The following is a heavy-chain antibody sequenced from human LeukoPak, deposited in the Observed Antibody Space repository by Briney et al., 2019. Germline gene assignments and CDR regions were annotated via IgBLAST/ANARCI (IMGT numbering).Heavy chain of an antibody. J-gene: IGHJ3*02. Sequence: PSGTLSLTCAVSGGSISSNNWWGWVRQPPGKGLEWIGYIYYSGSTNYNPSLKSRVTISVDTSKNQFSLKLSSVTAADTAVYYCASWAYYYDSSGYYSYDAFDIWGQGTMVTVSS. V-gene: IGHV4-4*02. CDR3: ASWAYYYDSSGYYSYDAFDI. D-gene: IGHD3-22*01. CDR2: IYYSGST. CDR1: GGSISSNNW.